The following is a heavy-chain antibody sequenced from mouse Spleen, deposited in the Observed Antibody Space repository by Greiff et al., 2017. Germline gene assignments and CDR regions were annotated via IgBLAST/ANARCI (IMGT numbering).Heavy chain of an antibody. Sequence: EVKLEESGGGLVKPGGSLKLSCAASGFTFSDYGMHWVRQAPEKGLEWVAYISSGSSTIYYADTVKGRFTISRDNAKNTLFLQMTSLRSEDTAMYYCARQDDGYYEGYWGQGTTLTVSS. CDR2: ISSGSSTI. D-gene: IGHD2-3*01. CDR1: GFTFSDYG. J-gene: IGHJ2*01. V-gene: IGHV5-17*01. CDR3: ARQDDGYYEGY.